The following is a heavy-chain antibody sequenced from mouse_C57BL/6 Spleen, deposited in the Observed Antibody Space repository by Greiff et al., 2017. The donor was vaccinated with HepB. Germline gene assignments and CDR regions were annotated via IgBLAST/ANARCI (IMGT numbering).Heavy chain of an antibody. CDR1: GYTFTSYW. D-gene: IGHD1-1*01. CDR3: ARGGYGRGWYFDV. J-gene: IGHJ1*03. CDR2: IHPNSGST. V-gene: IGHV1-64*01. Sequence: VQLQQPGAELVKPGASVKLSCKASGYTFTSYWMHWVKQRPGQGLEWIGMIHPNSGSTNYNEKFKSKATLTVDKSSSTAYMQLSSLTSEDSAVYYCARGGYGRGWYFDVWGTGTTVTVSS.